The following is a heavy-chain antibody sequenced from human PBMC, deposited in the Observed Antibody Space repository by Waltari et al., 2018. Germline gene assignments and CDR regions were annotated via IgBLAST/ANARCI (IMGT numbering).Heavy chain of an antibody. J-gene: IGHJ4*02. CDR1: GGTFSSYA. Sequence: QVQLVQSGAEVKKPGSSVKVSCKASGGTFSSYAISWVRQAPGQGLEWMGGIIPSLGKANYEQKCQGRVTITADKSTSTAYMELSSLRSEDTAVYYCATQARITMVRGVYWGQGTLVTVSS. CDR3: ATQARITMVRGVY. V-gene: IGHV1-69*14. D-gene: IGHD3-10*01. CDR2: IIPSLGKA.